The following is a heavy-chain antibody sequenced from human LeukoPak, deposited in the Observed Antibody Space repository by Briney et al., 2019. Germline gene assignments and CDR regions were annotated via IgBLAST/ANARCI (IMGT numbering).Heavy chain of an antibody. CDR3: AKGFSTTESALDY. CDR2: IRYDGTKQ. D-gene: IGHD4-11*01. Sequence: GGSLRLSCAASGFTFSNHGMQWVRQAPGKGLEWVAFIRYDGTKQFYADSVKGRCTISRDNSKNTLYLQMNSLRAEDTAVYYCAKGFSTTESALDYWGQGTLVTVSS. J-gene: IGHJ4*02. CDR1: GFTFSNHG. V-gene: IGHV3-30*02.